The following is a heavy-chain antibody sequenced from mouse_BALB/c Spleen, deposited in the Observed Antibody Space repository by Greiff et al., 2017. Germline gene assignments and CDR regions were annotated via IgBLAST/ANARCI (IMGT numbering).Heavy chain of an antibody. Sequence: EVKLQESGGGLVQPGGSRKLSCAASGFTFSSFGMHWVRQAPEKGLEWVAYISSGSSTIYYADTVKGRFTISRDNPKNTLFLQMTSLRSEDTAMYYCARENGYYEAMDYWGQGTSVTVSS. CDR3: ARENGYYEAMDY. CDR2: ISSGSSTI. D-gene: IGHD2-3*01. J-gene: IGHJ4*01. CDR1: GFTFSSFG. V-gene: IGHV5-17*02.